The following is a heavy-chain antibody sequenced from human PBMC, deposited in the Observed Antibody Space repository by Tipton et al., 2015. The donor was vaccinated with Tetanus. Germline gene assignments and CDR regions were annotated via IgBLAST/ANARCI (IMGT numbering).Heavy chain of an antibody. CDR1: GFIFSSYT. CDR2: ISSTSSYI. CDR3: ASGSAPDY. J-gene: IGHJ4*02. Sequence: SLRLSCEVSGFIFSSYTMNWVRQAPGKGLEWVSSISSTSSYIYYADSLKGRFTISRDNAKNSLYLQMNSLTAEDTAVYYCASGSAPDYWGQGTLVTVSA. D-gene: IGHD6-25*01. V-gene: IGHV3-21*01.